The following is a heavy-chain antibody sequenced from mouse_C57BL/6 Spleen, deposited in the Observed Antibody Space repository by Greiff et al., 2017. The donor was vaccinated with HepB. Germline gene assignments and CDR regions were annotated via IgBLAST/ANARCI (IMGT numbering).Heavy chain of an antibody. CDR2: IWRGGST. CDR1: GFSLTSYG. J-gene: IGHJ3*01. D-gene: IGHD2-5*01. Sequence: QVQLQQSGPGLVQPSQSLSITCTVSGFSLTSYGVHWVRQSPGKGLEWLGVIWRGGSTDYNAAFMSRLSITKDNSKSQVFFKMNSLQADDTAIYYCAKKGGYSNYEAWFAYWGQGTLVTVSA. CDR3: AKKGGYSNYEAWFAY. V-gene: IGHV2-5*01.